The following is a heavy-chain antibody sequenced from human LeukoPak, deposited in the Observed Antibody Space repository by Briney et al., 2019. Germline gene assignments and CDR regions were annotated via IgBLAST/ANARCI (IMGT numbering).Heavy chain of an antibody. J-gene: IGHJ6*03. CDR3: ARDRGSYNYYYYMDV. V-gene: IGHV3-30-3*01. Sequence: GGSLRLSCAASGFTFSSYAMHWVRQAPGKGLEWVAVISYDGSNKYYADSVKGRFTISRDNSKNTLYLQMNSLRAEDTAVYYCARDRGSYNYYYYMDVWGKGTTVTVSS. CDR1: GFTFSSYA. CDR2: ISYDGSNK. D-gene: IGHD3-16*01.